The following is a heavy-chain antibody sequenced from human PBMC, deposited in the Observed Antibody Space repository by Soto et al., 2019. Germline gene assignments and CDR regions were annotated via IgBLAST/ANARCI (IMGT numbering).Heavy chain of an antibody. CDR3: AKAYFVWSSEQPYYFDY. Sequence: EVQLLDSGGGLVQPGGSLRLSCAASGFTFSNYAMTWVRQGPGKGLEWVSGISGSGGRSYYADSVKGRFTISRDNSKSTLYLQMNSLIAVDTAVYYCAKAYFVWSSEQPYYFDYWGQGTLVTVSS. J-gene: IGHJ4*02. V-gene: IGHV3-23*01. CDR1: GFTFSNYA. D-gene: IGHD3-16*01. CDR2: ISGSGGRS.